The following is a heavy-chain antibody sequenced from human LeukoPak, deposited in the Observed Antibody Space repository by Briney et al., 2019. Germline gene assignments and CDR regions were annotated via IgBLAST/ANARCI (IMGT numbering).Heavy chain of an antibody. J-gene: IGHJ4*02. CDR1: GFTFSNYG. CDR3: ANLVSGRMPIFDN. Sequence: GGSLRLSCAASGFTFSNYGIHWVRQTPDKGLEWVALIRSDGTTKYYADSVQGRFTISRDNSKNTLYLQVNSLRAEDTALYYCANLVSGRMPIFDNWGQGTLVTVSS. D-gene: IGHD2-2*01. V-gene: IGHV3-30*02. CDR2: IRSDGTTK.